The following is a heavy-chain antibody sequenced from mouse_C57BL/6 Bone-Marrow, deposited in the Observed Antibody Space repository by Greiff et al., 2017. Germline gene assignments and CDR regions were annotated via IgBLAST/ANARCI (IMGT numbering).Heavy chain of an antibody. J-gene: IGHJ2*01. V-gene: IGHV1-55*01. D-gene: IGHD3-1*01. CDR2: IYPGSGST. Sequence: QVQLQQPGAELVKPGASVKMSCKASGYTFTSYWITWVKQRPGQGLEWIGDIYPGSGSTNYNEKFKSKATLTVDTSSSTAYMQLSSLTSEASAVYYCAREGYLGGYFDYWGQGTTLTVSS. CDR3: AREGYLGGYFDY. CDR1: GYTFTSYW.